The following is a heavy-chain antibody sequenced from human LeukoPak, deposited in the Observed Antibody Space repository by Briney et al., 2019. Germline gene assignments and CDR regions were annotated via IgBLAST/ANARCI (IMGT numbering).Heavy chain of an antibody. CDR3: ARGEYDFWSGDKAVDI. D-gene: IGHD3-3*01. V-gene: IGHV1-2*02. CDR2: INPNSGGT. CDR1: GYTFTGYY. J-gene: IGHJ3*02. Sequence: GASVKVSCKASGYTFTGYYMHWVRQAPGQGLEWMGWINPNSGGTNYAQKFQGRVTMTRDTSISTAYMELSRLRSDDTAVYYCARGEYDFWSGDKAVDIWGQGTMVTVSS.